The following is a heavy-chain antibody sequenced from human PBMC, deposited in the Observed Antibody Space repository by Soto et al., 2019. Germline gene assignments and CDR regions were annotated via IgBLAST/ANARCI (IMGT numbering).Heavy chain of an antibody. Sequence: SETLSLTCTVSGYSISSGYYWGWIRQPPGKGLEWIGSIYHSGSTYYNPSLKSRVTISVDTSKNQFSLKLSSVTAADTAVYYCARDLRRTTVTTAGAHDAFDIWGQGTMVTVSS. CDR3: ARDLRRTTVTTAGAHDAFDI. CDR2: IYHSGST. V-gene: IGHV4-38-2*02. CDR1: GYSISSGYY. J-gene: IGHJ3*02. D-gene: IGHD4-17*01.